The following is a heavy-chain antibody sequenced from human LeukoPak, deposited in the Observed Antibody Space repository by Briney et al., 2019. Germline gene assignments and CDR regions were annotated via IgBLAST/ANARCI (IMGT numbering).Heavy chain of an antibody. CDR2: INSDGSST. D-gene: IGHD2-2*01. CDR1: GFTFSSYW. V-gene: IGHV3-74*01. J-gene: IGHJ4*02. Sequence: PGGSLRLSCAASGFTFSSYWMHWVRQAPGKGLVWVSRINSDGSSTSYADPVKGRFTISRDNAKNTLYLQMNSLRAEDTAVYYCARDPDIVVVPAAPPVDYWGQGTLVTVSS. CDR3: ARDPDIVVVPAAPPVDY.